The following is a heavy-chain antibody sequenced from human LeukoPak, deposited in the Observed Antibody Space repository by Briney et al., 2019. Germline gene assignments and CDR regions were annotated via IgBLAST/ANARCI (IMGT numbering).Heavy chain of an antibody. V-gene: IGHV1-69*13. J-gene: IGHJ4*02. CDR2: IIPIFGTA. CDR3: ARSTRRDGYNSRLRYFDY. Sequence: ASVKVSCKASGYTFTSYGISWVRQAPGQGLEWMGGIIPIFGTANYAQKFQGRVTITADESTSTAYMELSSLRSEDTAVYYCARSTRRDGYNSRLRYFDYWGRGTLVTVSS. D-gene: IGHD5-24*01. CDR1: GYTFTSYG.